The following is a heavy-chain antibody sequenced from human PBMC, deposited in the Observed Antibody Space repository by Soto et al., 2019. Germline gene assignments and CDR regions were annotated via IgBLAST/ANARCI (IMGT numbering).Heavy chain of an antibody. V-gene: IGHV1-8*01. CDR2: MNPNSGNT. J-gene: IGHJ4*02. CDR1: GYTFTSYD. D-gene: IGHD3-3*01. Sequence: ASVKVSCKASGYTFTSYDINWVRQATGQGLEWMGWMNPNSGNTGYAQKFQGRVTMTRNTSISTAYMELSSLRSEDTAVYYCAGGGSYDFWSGTMEYYFDYWGQGTLVTVSS. CDR3: AGGGSYDFWSGTMEYYFDY.